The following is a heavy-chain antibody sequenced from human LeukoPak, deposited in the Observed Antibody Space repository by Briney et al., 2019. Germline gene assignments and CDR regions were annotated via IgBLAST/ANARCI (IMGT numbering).Heavy chain of an antibody. CDR3: AVGDYYYDTRFDY. CDR1: GYTFTGYY. V-gene: IGHV1-2*02. CDR2: INPNSGGT. Sequence: ASVKVSCTASGYTFTGYYMHWVRQAPGQGLEWMGWINPNSGGTNYAQKFQGRVTITRDTSASTAYMDLNSLRSEDMAVYYCAVGDYYYDTRFDYWGQGTLVTVSS. D-gene: IGHD3-22*01. J-gene: IGHJ4*02.